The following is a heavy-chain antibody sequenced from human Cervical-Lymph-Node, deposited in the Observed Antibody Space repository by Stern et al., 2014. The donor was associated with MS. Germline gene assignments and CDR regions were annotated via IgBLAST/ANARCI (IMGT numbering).Heavy chain of an antibody. CDR2: IFYNGIT. Sequence: QVQLVESGPGLVKPSQTLSLTCTVSGGSVSSTAYYWSWIRQHPGKGLEWIGCIFYNGITYYNPYLRSRVIISADSSKNQLSLKMSSVTAADTAVYYCARDKGALGSKDYYYGMDVWGQGTTVTVSS. V-gene: IGHV4-31*03. J-gene: IGHJ6*02. CDR1: GGSVSSTAYY. D-gene: IGHD3-10*01. CDR3: ARDKGALGSKDYYYGMDV.